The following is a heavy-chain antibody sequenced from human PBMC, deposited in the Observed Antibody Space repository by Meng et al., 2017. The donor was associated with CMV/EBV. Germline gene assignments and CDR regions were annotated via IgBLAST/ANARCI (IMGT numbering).Heavy chain of an antibody. CDR2: IVVGSGNT. D-gene: IGHD2-2*01. V-gene: IGHV1-58*01. J-gene: IGHJ6*02. CDR1: GFTFTSSA. Sequence: SVKVSCKASGFTFTSSAVQWVRQARGQRLEWIGWIVVGSGNTNYAQKFQERVTITRDMSTSTAYMELSSLRSEDTAVYYCARLVVPAAISYYYYYGMDVWGQGTTVTVSS. CDR3: ARLVVPAAISYYYYYGMDV.